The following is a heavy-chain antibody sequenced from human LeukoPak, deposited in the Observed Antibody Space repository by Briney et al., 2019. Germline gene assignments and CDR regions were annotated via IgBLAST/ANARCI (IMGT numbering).Heavy chain of an antibody. CDR1: GFTFSSYG. D-gene: IGHD2-2*01. CDR3: AKGAAASRYYYMDV. Sequence: PGGSLRLSCAASGFTFSSYGMHWVRQAPGKGLEWVAVISYDGSNKYYADSVKGRFTISRDNSKNTLYLQMNSLRAEDTAVYYCAKGAAASRYYYMDVWGKGTTVTISS. J-gene: IGHJ6*03. CDR2: ISYDGSNK. V-gene: IGHV3-30*18.